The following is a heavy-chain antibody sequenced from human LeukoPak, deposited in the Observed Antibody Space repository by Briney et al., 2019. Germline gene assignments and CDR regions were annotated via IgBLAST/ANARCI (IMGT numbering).Heavy chain of an antibody. CDR2: IYYSGST. D-gene: IGHD3-22*01. V-gene: IGHV4-59*01. J-gene: IGHJ3*02. CDR3: AGYWGYYDSSGAPSDAFDI. CDR1: GGSISSYY. Sequence: SETLSLTCTVSGGSISSYYWSWIRQPPGKGLEWIGYIYYSGSTNYNPPLKSRVTISVDTSKNQFSLKLSSVTAADTAVYYCAGYWGYYDSSGAPSDAFDIWGQGTMVTVSS.